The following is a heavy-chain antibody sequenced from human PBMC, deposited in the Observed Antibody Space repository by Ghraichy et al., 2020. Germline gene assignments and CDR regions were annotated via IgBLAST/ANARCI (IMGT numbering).Heavy chain of an antibody. V-gene: IGHV3-23*01. CDR2: ISGSGGST. D-gene: IGHD7-27*01. CDR1: GFTFSSYA. J-gene: IGHJ2*01. CDR3: TKAAGDQWFFDL. Sequence: GESLNISCAASGFTFSSYAMSWVRQAPGKGLEWVSSISGSGGSTYYADSVKGRFTISRDKSRNTLYLQMSSLGAEDTAVYYCTKAAGDQWFFDLWGRGTLVTVSS.